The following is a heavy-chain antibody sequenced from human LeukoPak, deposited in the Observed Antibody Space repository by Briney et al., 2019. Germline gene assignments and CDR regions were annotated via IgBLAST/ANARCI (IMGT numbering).Heavy chain of an antibody. Sequence: ASVKVSCKASGCTFSSYAISWVRQAPGQGLEWMGGIIPIFGTANYAQKFQGGVTITADESTCTAYMELTSLRTDDTAVYCRAVVPEYYDFLIGYHIDYWGQGTPVTVSS. D-gene: IGHD3-3*01. J-gene: IGHJ4*02. V-gene: IGHV1-69*13. CDR3: AVVPEYYDFLIGYHIDY. CDR1: GCTFSSYA. CDR2: IIPIFGTA.